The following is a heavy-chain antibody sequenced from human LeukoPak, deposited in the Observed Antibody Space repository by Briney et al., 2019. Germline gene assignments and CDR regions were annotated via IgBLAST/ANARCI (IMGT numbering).Heavy chain of an antibody. CDR3: ARGNRGYCSSTSCYPTYYYYMDV. CDR2: ISSSGTA. D-gene: IGHD2-2*01. V-gene: IGHV4-59*12. Sequence: SETLSLTCTVSGDSLSDNYWGWIRQPPGKGLECVGYISSSGTAYNPSLKSRVTMSVGTSKNQFSLKLSSVTAADTAVYYCARGNRGYCSSTSCYPTYYYYMDVWGKGTTVTVSS. CDR1: GDSLSDNY. J-gene: IGHJ6*03.